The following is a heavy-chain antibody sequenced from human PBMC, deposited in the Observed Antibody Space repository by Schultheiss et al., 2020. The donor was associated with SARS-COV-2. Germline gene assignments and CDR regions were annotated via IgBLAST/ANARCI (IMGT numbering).Heavy chain of an antibody. CDR3: ARDGGSGGSGWYGWFDP. J-gene: IGHJ5*02. V-gene: IGHV4-61*08. CDR2: INHSGST. Sequence: SETLSLTCTVSGGSISSGGYYWSWIRQPPGKGLEWIGEINHSGSTNYNPSLKSRVTISVDTSKIQFSLKLSSVTAADTAVYYCARDGGSGGSGWYGWFDPWGQGTLVTVSS. D-gene: IGHD6-19*01. CDR1: GGSISSGGYY.